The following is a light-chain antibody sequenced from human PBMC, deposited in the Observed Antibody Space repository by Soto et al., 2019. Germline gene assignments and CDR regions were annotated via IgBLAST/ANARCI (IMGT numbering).Light chain of an antibody. Sequence: IQLTQSPSSLSASVGDRVTITCRASQGISSFLAWYQQKPGKAPKLMIYGASTLQSGVPSRFSGSGSGTDFTLTLGSLQPEYFATYYCQQLNSFPIPFGPGTKVDIK. CDR1: QGISSF. J-gene: IGKJ3*01. CDR3: QQLNSFPIP. V-gene: IGKV1-9*01. CDR2: GAS.